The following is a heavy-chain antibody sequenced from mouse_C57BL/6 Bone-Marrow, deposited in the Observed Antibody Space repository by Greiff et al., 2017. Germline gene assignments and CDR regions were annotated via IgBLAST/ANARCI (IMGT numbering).Heavy chain of an antibody. Sequence: VQLQQSGAELVRPGASVKLSCTASGFNIKDDYMHWVKQRPEQGLEWIGWIDPENGDTEYASKFQGKATITADTSSNTAYLQLSSLTSEDTAVYYCTTGLTGMWGQGTTLTVSS. D-gene: IGHD4-1*01. J-gene: IGHJ2*01. CDR1: GFNIKDDY. CDR2: IDPENGDT. V-gene: IGHV14-4*01. CDR3: TTGLTGM.